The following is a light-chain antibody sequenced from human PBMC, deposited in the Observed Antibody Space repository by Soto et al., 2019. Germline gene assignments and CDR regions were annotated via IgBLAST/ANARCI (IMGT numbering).Light chain of an antibody. V-gene: IGLV1-51*01. CDR2: ENN. CDR3: GTWDSSLSGVV. Sequence: QSVFTQPHSVSADAGQKVTISCSGSSSNIGNNYVSWYQQLPGTAPKFLIYENNKRPSGIPDRFSGSKSGTSATLGITGLQTGDEADYYCGTWDSSLSGVVFGGGTKLTVL. J-gene: IGLJ2*01. CDR1: SSNIGNNY.